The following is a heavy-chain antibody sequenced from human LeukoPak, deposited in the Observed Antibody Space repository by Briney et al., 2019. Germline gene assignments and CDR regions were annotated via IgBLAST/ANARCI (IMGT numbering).Heavy chain of an antibody. D-gene: IGHD6-13*01. CDR2: INHSGST. V-gene: IGHV4-34*01. J-gene: IGHJ5*02. CDR1: GGSFSGYY. CDR3: ARAAAAGTGFFSGFDP. Sequence: SETLSLTCAVYGGSFSGYYWSWIRQPPGKGLEWIGEINHSGSTNYNPSLKSRVTISVDTSKNQFSLKLSSVTAADTAVYYCARAAAAGTGFFSGFDPWGQGTLVTVSS.